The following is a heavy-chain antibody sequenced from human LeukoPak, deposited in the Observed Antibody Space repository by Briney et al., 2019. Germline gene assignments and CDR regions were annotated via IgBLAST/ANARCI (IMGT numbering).Heavy chain of an antibody. Sequence: PGGSLRLSCVASGFPFSSYWMTWVRQAPGKGLEWVANIKQDGSKKSYVDSVKGRFTISRDNAKNSLYLQMNSLRAEDTAVYYCARSAVGASIPDYWGQGTLVTVSS. CDR2: IKQDGSKK. J-gene: IGHJ4*02. D-gene: IGHD1-26*01. V-gene: IGHV3-7*01. CDR1: GFPFSSYW. CDR3: ARSAVGASIPDY.